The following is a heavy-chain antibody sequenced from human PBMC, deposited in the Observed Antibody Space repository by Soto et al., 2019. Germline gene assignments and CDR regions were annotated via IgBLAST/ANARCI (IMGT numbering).Heavy chain of an antibody. V-gene: IGHV4-31*03. CDR1: GGSISSGGYY. CDR3: ARGGDSYAPRAYYYYGMDV. Sequence: QVQLQESGPGLVKPSQTLSLTCTVSGGSISSGGYYWSWIRQHPGKGLEWMGYIYYSGSTYYNPSLKRRVTISVDTSKNQFSLKLSSVTAADTAVYYCARGGDSYAPRAYYYYGMDVWGQGTTVTVSS. J-gene: IGHJ6*02. CDR2: IYYSGST. D-gene: IGHD5-18*01.